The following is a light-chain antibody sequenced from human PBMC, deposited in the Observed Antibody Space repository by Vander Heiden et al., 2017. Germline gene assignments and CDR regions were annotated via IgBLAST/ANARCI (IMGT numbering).Light chain of an antibody. V-gene: IGKV1-33*01. Sequence: DIQMTQSPSSLSASVGDRVTITCQASQDISKYLNWYQQKPGKAPKLLIYDASNLETGVPSRFSGSGSGTDFTFTISSLQPEDIATYYCQQYDNLPVAFGQGTKVEIK. J-gene: IGKJ1*01. CDR1: QDISKY. CDR2: DAS. CDR3: QQYDNLPVA.